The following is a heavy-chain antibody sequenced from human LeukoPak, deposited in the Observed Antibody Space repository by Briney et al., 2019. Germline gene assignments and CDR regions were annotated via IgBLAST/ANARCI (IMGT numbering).Heavy chain of an antibody. V-gene: IGHV4-34*01. J-gene: IGHJ6*03. CDR3: ARGARSYYGSGRGWYYYYMDV. D-gene: IGHD3-10*01. Sequence: SETLSLTCAVYGGSFSGYYWSWIRQPPGKGLEWIGEINHSGSTNYNPSLKSRVTISVDTSKNQFSLKLSSVTAADTAVYYCARGARSYYGSGRGWYYYYMDVWGQGTTVTVSS. CDR1: GGSFSGYY. CDR2: INHSGST.